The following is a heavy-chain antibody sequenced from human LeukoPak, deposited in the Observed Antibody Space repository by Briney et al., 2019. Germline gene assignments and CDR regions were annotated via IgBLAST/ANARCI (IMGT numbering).Heavy chain of an antibody. Sequence: ASVKVSCKASGYTFISYSMNWVRQAPGQGLGWMGWINTNTGNPTYAQGFTGRFVFSLDTSVSTAYLQISSLKAEDTAVYYCASLIGSGYSSSWYSSDYWGQGTLVTVSS. CDR2: INTNTGNP. V-gene: IGHV7-4-1*02. J-gene: IGHJ4*02. CDR3: ASLIGSGYSSSWYSSDY. D-gene: IGHD6-13*01. CDR1: GYTFISYS.